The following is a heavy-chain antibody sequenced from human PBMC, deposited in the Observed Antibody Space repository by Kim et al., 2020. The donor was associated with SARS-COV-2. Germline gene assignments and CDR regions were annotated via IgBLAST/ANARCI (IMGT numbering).Heavy chain of an antibody. CDR3: AREAGGGSSSSDWFDP. J-gene: IGHJ5*02. D-gene: IGHD6-6*01. V-gene: IGHV3-21*01. Sequence: GGSLRLSCAASGFTFSRFTINWVRQAPGKGLEWVSSISSNGYYIYYADSMKGRFTISRDNAKNSLYLQMNNLRAEDTAVYYCAREAGGGSSSSDWFDPWGQGTLVPVSS. CDR1: GFTFSRFT. CDR2: ISSNGYYI.